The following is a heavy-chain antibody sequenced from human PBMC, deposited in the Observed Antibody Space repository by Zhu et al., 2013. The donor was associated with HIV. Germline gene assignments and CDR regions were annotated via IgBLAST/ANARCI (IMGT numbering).Heavy chain of an antibody. J-gene: IGHJ5*02. CDR1: GYTFKNYA. D-gene: IGHD2-15*01. V-gene: IGHV1-3*04. CDR2: INTGTGDT. Sequence: VQLVQSGAEVRSPGASVKVSCKASGYTFKNYALHWVRQAPGHSLEWMGWINTGTGDTASSPNFQGRVTITRDTSASTAYMELTSLRSEDTAVYYCARERLTSGDSCYEAWGQGTLVTVSS. CDR3: ARERLTSGDSCYEA.